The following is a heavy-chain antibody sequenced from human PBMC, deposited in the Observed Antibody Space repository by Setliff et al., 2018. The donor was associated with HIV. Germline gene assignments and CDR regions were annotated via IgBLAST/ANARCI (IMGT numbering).Heavy chain of an antibody. D-gene: IGHD2-15*01. J-gene: IGHJ6*03. CDR3: ALTGHRLLRGYMDV. Sequence: KTSETLSLTCYVTDDPISSYYWSWVRQPAGKGLEWIGRLYVSGDTNYNPSLKSRVTMSLDTSKKHFSLKLKSVTAADTAVYYCALTGHRLLRGYMDVWGKGTTVTVSS. CDR2: LYVSGDT. V-gene: IGHV4-4*07. CDR1: DDPISSYY.